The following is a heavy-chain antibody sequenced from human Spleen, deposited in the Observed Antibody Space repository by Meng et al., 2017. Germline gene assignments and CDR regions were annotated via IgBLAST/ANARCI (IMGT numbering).Heavy chain of an antibody. V-gene: IGHV4-34*01. J-gene: IGHJ4*02. CDR2: INHSGST. D-gene: IGHD4-11*01. CDR3: ARGPTTMAHDFDY. Sequence: QERLQQWGAGLFKPSETLSSSWAVYGGSVSGYYWTWIRQPPGKGLEWIGEINHSGSTNYNPSLESRATISVDTSQNNLSLKLSSVTAADSAVYYCARGPTTMAHDFDYWGQGTLVTVSS. CDR1: GGSVSGYY.